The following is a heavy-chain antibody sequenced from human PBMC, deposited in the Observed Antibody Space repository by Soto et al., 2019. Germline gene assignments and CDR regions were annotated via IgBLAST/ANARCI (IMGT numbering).Heavy chain of an antibody. CDR1: GFTFSNYG. Sequence: QVQLVESGGGVVQPGRSLRLSCAASGFTFSNYGMHWVRQAPGKGLQWVAVISYDGNDIYYEDSVKGRFTISRDNSKNTLYLQMNSLRAEDTAIYYCAIDPKDCSSDNCHPHSLNNWFDPWGQGSLVTVSS. CDR3: AIDPKDCSSDNCHPHSLNNWFDP. D-gene: IGHD2-2*01. V-gene: IGHV3-30*03. J-gene: IGHJ5*02. CDR2: ISYDGNDI.